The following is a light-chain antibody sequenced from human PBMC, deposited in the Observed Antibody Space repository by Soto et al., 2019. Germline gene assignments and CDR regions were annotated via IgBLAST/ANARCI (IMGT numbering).Light chain of an antibody. CDR1: QNINSSY. CDR2: GAS. V-gene: IGKV3-20*01. J-gene: IGKJ4*01. Sequence: ETVLTQSPGTLSLSPGERVTLSCRASQNINSSYLAWYQQKPGQSPRLLIYGASSRATGIPGRFSGSGSGTDFTLTISRLEPEDFAVYYYQQYDTSLTFGGGTKVEIK. CDR3: QQYDTSLT.